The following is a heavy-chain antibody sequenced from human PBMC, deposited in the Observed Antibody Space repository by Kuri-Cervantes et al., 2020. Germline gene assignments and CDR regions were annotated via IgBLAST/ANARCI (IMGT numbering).Heavy chain of an antibody. J-gene: IGHJ4*02. D-gene: IGHD3-10*01. V-gene: IGHV4-38-2*02. Sequence: ESLKISCTASGFTFDDYAMHWVRQAPGKGLEWIGSIYHSGTSYYNPSLESRITISVDTSKNQFSLRLSSVTAADTAVYYCAREGDLRRYFDFWGQGTLVTVSS. CDR2: IYHSGTS. CDR1: GFTFDDYA. CDR3: AREGDLRRYFDF.